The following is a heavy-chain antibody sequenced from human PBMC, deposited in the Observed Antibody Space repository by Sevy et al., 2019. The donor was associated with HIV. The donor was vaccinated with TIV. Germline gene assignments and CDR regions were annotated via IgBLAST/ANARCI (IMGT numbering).Heavy chain of an antibody. CDR1: GFTFSSYA. CDR2: ISYDGSNK. V-gene: IGHV3-30*04. Sequence: GGSLRLSCAASGFTFSSYAMHWVRQAPGKGLEWVAVISYDGSNKYYADSVKGRFTISRDNSKNTLYLQMNSLRAEDTAVYYCADIRWSHWGQGTLVTVSS. J-gene: IGHJ4*02. D-gene: IGHD4-17*01. CDR3: ADIRWSH.